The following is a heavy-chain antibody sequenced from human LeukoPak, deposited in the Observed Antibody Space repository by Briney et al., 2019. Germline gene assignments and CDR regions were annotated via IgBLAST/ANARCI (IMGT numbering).Heavy chain of an antibody. V-gene: IGHV4-59*08. CDR1: GGSIRSYY. Sequence: SETLSLTCTVTGGSIRSYYWTWFRQPPGKGLEYIGYILYSGSTNSNPSLKSRVTISVDTSKNQFSLKLSSVTAADTAVYYCARHSQWELERNWFDPWGQGTLVTVSS. D-gene: IGHD1-26*01. CDR3: ARHSQWELERNWFDP. CDR2: ILYSGST. J-gene: IGHJ5*02.